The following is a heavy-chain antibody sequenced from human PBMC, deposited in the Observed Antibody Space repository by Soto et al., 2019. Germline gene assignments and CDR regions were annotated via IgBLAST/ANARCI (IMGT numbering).Heavy chain of an antibody. CDR1: GGSISSGGYY. J-gene: IGHJ4*02. CDR2: IYYSGST. V-gene: IGHV4-31*03. CDR3: AILGITMNQSKGGVDY. Sequence: SETLSLTCTVSGGSISSGGYYWSWIRQHPGKGLEWIGYIYYSGSTYYNPSLKSRVTISVDTSKNQFSLKLSSVTAADTAVYYCAILGITMNQSKGGVDYWGQGTLVTVSS. D-gene: IGHD3-22*01.